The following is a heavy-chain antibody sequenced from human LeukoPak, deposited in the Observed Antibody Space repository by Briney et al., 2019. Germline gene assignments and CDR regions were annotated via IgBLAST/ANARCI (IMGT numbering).Heavy chain of an antibody. V-gene: IGHV4-39*01. D-gene: IGHD4-23*01. CDR1: GGSISSSSYY. CDR2: IFYSGST. J-gene: IGHJ6*02. CDR3: ARQGYSRVTKSDYYYGMDV. Sequence: PSETLSLTCTVSGGSISSSSYYWGWIRQPPGKGLEWIGRIFYSGSTYYNPSLKSRVTISVDTSKSQVSLKLSSVTAADTAVYYCARQGYSRVTKSDYYYGMDVWGQGTTVTVSS.